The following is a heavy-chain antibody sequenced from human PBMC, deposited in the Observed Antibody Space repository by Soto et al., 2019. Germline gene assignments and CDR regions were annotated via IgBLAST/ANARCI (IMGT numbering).Heavy chain of an antibody. V-gene: IGHV3-30*18. CDR2: ISYDGSNK. D-gene: IGHD3-9*01. Sequence: GSLRLSCAASGFTFSSYGMHWVRQAPGKGLEWVAVISYDGSNKYYADSVKGRFTISRDNSKNTLYLQMNSLRAEDTAVYYCAKVPRYDILTGYYSTFDYWGQGTLVTVSS. CDR1: GFTFSSYG. J-gene: IGHJ4*02. CDR3: AKVPRYDILTGYYSTFDY.